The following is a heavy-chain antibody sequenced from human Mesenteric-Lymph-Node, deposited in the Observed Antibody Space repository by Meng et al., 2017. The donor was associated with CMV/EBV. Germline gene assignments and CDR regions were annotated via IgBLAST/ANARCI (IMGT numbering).Heavy chain of an antibody. CDR3: AREPFRAITSYGMDV. CDR2: IKQDGSEK. D-gene: IGHD3-3*01. V-gene: IGHV3-7*01. Sequence: GGSLRLSCAASGFTFSSYGMHWVRQAPGKGLEWVANIKQDGSEKYYVDSVKGRFTISRDNAKNSLYLQMNSLRAEDTAVYYCAREPFRAITSYGMDVWGQGTTVTVSS. CDR1: GFTFSSYG. J-gene: IGHJ6*02.